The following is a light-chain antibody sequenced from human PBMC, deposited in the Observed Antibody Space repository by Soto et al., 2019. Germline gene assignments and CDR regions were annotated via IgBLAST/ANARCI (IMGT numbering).Light chain of an antibody. CDR1: SSDVGAYNY. V-gene: IGLV2-14*01. Sequence: QSVLTQPASVSGSPGQSIIISCTGTSSDVGAYNYVSWYQQHPGKAPQLMIYEVSNRPSGVSNRFSASKSGNTASLTISGLQAEDEADYYCSSHSSSSTPYVFGSGTKLTV. J-gene: IGLJ1*01. CDR3: SSHSSSSTPYV. CDR2: EVS.